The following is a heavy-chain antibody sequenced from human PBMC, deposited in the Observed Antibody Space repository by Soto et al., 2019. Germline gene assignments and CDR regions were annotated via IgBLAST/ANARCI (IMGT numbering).Heavy chain of an antibody. V-gene: IGHV4-34*01. CDR3: ARGISEMVAIERGAPDKYCFDS. Sequence: SETLSLTCAVYGGSFSGYYWTWIRQPPEKGLEWIGEINHSGSTNQNPSLKSRVSISVDTSKNQFSLKLRSVTAADTAVYYCARGISEMVAIERGAPDKYCFDSWSLGTLVTVSS. CDR1: GGSFSGYY. D-gene: IGHD2-21*01. CDR2: INHSGST. J-gene: IGHJ4*02.